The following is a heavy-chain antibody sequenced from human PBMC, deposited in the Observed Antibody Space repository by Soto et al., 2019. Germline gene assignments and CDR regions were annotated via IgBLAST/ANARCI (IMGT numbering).Heavy chain of an antibody. V-gene: IGHV4-28*01. CDR1: GYSISSNNW. D-gene: IGHD2-15*01. CDR2: IYASGGT. J-gene: IGHJ3*02. CDR3: ARHMDSCSSLPFDI. Sequence: QVQLQESGPGLVKPSDTLSLTCAVSGYSISSNNWWGWIRQPPGEGLEWIGFIYASGGTYYNPSLKSRVTMSLDPSKNQSSLKLTSVTAVDTAVYYCARHMDSCSSLPFDIWGQGTMVTVSS.